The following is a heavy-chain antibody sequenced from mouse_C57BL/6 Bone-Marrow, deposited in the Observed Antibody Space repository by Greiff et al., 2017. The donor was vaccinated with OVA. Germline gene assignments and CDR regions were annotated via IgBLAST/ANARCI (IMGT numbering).Heavy chain of an antibody. Sequence: EVQLQQSGTVLARPGASVKMSCKTSGYTFTSYWMHWVKQRPGQGLEWIGAIYPGNSDTSYNQTFKGKAKLTAVTSASTAYMALSSLTNEDSAVYYCTTKPFYYDGVSGGFDYWGQGTTLTVSS. CDR1: GYTFTSYW. CDR3: TTKPFYYDGVSGGFDY. J-gene: IGHJ2*01. CDR2: IYPGNSDT. D-gene: IGHD1-1*02. V-gene: IGHV1-5*01.